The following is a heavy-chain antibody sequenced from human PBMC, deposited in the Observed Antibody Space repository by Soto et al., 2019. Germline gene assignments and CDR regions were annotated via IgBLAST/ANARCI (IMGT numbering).Heavy chain of an antibody. CDR3: AKSSSRSSLGKYGLDV. J-gene: IGHJ6*02. V-gene: IGHV4-61*01. CDR2: IYDSGTT. D-gene: IGHD6-13*01. Sequence: PETLSLTYTVSGGSVSSRFYYYNWIRQPPGKGLEWIGYIYDSGTTNYNTSLKSRVTISMDTYKNQFSLRVSSVTAADTAVYYCAKSSSRSSLGKYGLDVWGQGTTVTVYS. CDR1: GGSVSSRFYY.